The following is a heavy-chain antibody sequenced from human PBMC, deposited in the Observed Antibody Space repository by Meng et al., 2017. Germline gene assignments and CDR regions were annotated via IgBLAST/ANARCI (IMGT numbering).Heavy chain of an antibody. CDR2: IYSGGST. J-gene: IGHJ3*02. D-gene: IGHD4-17*01. Sequence: GESLKISCAASGFTVSSNYMSWVRQAPGKGLEWVSVIYSGGSTYYADSVEGRFTISRDNSKNTLYLQMNSLRAEDTAVYYCAKTTVDAFDIWGQGTMVTVSS. CDR1: GFTVSSNY. CDR3: AKTTVDAFDI. V-gene: IGHV3-66*02.